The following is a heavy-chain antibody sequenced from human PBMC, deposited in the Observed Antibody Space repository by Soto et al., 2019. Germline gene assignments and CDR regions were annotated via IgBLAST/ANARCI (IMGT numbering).Heavy chain of an antibody. Sequence: EVQLLESGGHLVQPGGSLRLSCAASGFTFSNYAISWVRQAPGKGLEWVSSISGSGGSTYYPDSVKGRFTISRDNSKNTLYLQMNSLRAEDTAVYYCATYSGNYERYGVYYGMDVWGQGTTVTVSS. CDR2: ISGSGGST. D-gene: IGHD1-26*01. V-gene: IGHV3-23*01. J-gene: IGHJ6*02. CDR3: ATYSGNYERYGVYYGMDV. CDR1: GFTFSNYA.